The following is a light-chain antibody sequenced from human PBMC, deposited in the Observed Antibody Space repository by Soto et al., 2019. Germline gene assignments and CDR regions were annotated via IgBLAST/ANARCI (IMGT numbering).Light chain of an antibody. J-gene: IGLJ1*01. CDR2: VVS. V-gene: IGLV2-23*02. CDR1: SSDVGSYNL. CDR3: CSYGGRSTYV. Sequence: QSVLTQPASVSGSPGQSITISCTGTSSDVGSYNLVSWYQQHPGKAPKLMIYVVSKRPSGVSNRFSGSKSANTASLTISGLQADDEADYYCCSYGGRSTYVFGTGTKLTVL.